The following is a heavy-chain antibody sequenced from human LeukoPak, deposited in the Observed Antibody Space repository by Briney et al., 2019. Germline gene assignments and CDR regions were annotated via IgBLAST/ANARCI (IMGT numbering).Heavy chain of an antibody. J-gene: IGHJ4*02. CDR3: ARGQRYCSGGSCYWGFRVDFDY. CDR1: GYTFTGYY. CDR2: INPNSGGT. Sequence: ASVKVSCKAFGYTFTGYYMHWVRQAPGQGLEWMGWINPNSGGTNYAQKFQGRVTMTRDTSISTAYMELSRLRSDDTAVYYCARGQRYCSGGSCYWGFRVDFDYWGQGTLVTVSS. D-gene: IGHD2-15*01. V-gene: IGHV1-2*02.